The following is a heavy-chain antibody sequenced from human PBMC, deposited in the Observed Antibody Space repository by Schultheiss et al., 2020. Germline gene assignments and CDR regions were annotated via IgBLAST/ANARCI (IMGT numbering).Heavy chain of an antibody. D-gene: IGHD5-18*01. J-gene: IGHJ3*02. CDR3: AKDDSPSDTAGFNDAFDI. V-gene: IGHV3-23*01. CDR2: ISGSGGST. CDR1: GFTFSSYA. Sequence: GGSLRLSCAASGFTFSSYAMSWVRQAPGQGLEWVSAISGSGGSTYYADSVKGRFTISRDNSKNTLYLQMNSLRAEDTAVYYCAKDDSPSDTAGFNDAFDIWGQGTMVTVSS.